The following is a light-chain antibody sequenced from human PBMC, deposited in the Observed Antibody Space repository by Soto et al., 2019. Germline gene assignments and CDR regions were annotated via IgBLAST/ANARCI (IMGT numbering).Light chain of an antibody. V-gene: IGKV1-5*01. CDR2: DAS. Sequence: DIQMTQSPSTLSASVGDRVTITCRASQSISSWLAWYQQKPGKAPKLLIYDASSLESGVPSRFSGSGSGTEFTLTISSLQPDDFATYYCQQYKSYPYTFGQGTRLENK. J-gene: IGKJ5*01. CDR1: QSISSW. CDR3: QQYKSYPYT.